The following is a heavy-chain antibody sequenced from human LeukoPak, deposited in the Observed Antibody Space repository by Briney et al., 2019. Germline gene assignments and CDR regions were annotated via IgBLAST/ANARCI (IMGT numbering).Heavy chain of an antibody. CDR2: IRYDGSNK. J-gene: IGHJ4*02. CDR1: GFTFSSYG. D-gene: IGHD1-26*01. V-gene: IGHV3-30*02. Sequence: GGSLRLSCAASGFTFSSYGMHWVRQAPGKGLEWVAFIRYDGSNKYYADSVKGRFTISRDNSKNTLYLQMNGLRAEDTAVYYCARDSGRREDYWGQGTLVTVSS. CDR3: ARDSGRREDY.